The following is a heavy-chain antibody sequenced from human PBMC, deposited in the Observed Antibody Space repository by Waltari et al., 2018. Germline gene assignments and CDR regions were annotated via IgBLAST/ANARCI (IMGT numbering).Heavy chain of an antibody. D-gene: IGHD6-13*01. V-gene: IGHV3-21*01. J-gene: IGHJ4*02. CDR1: GFTFSSYS. CDR3: ARDSSWYDY. CDR2: ISSSSSYI. Sequence: EVQLVESGGDLVKPGGSLRLSCAASGFTFSSYSMNWVRQAPGRGLELVSSISSSSSYIYYADSVKGRFTISRDNAKNSLYLQMNSLRAEDTAVYYCARDSSWYDYWGQGTLVTVSS.